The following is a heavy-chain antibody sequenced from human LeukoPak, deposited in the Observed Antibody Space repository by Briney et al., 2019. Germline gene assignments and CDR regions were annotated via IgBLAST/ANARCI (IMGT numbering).Heavy chain of an antibody. J-gene: IGHJ6*04. CDR3: AELGITMIGGV. Sequence: GGSLRLSCAASGFTFSSYEMNWVRQAPGKGLEWVSYISSSGSTIYYADSVKGRFTISRDNAKNSLYLQMNSLRAEDTAVYYCAELGITMIGGVWGKGTTLTISS. CDR1: GFTFSSYE. D-gene: IGHD3-10*02. CDR2: ISSSGSTI. V-gene: IGHV3-48*03.